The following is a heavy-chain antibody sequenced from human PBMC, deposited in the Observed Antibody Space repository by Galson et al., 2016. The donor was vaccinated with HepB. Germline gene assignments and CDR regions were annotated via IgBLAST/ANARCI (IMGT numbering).Heavy chain of an antibody. V-gene: IGHV3-7*01. D-gene: IGHD5-12*01. CDR2: INPDGTAV. CDR1: GFTFSRYW. CDR3: ATDDYLDY. J-gene: IGHJ4*02. Sequence: SLRLSCATSGFTFSRYWMSWVRQAPEKGLEWVAGINPDGTAVYYMDFVKGRFTLSRDNAENSLYLQINGLRAEDTAFYYCATDDYLDYWGQGTLVTVSS.